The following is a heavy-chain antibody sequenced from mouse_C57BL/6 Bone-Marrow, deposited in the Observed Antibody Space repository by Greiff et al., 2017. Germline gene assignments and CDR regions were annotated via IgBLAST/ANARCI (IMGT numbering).Heavy chain of an antibody. J-gene: IGHJ3*01. CDR1: GYTFTSYW. CDR3: ARGDYYGSPCFAY. CDR2: IHPNSGST. D-gene: IGHD1-1*01. Sequence: QVQLKQPGAELVKPGASVKLSCKASGYTFTSYWMHWVKQRPGQGLEWIGMIHPNSGSTNYNEKFKSKATLTVDKSSSTAYMQLSSLTSEASAVYYCARGDYYGSPCFAYWGQGTLVTVSA. V-gene: IGHV1-64*01.